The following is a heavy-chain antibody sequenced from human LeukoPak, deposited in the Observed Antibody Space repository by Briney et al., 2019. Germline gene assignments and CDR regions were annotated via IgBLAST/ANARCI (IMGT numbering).Heavy chain of an antibody. CDR3: VAAHSSYRRYEDQH. CDR1: GGSISSSSDY. V-gene: IGHV4-39*01. CDR2: MSYSGTT. Sequence: SEILSLTCSVSGGSISSSSDYWGWIRQPPGQGLEWIGTMSYSGTTFYNPSLKSRVTMSVDTSKNQFSLNLRSVTAADTAVYYCVAAHSSYRRYEDQHWGQGTLSPS. J-gene: IGHJ1*01. D-gene: IGHD3-16*02.